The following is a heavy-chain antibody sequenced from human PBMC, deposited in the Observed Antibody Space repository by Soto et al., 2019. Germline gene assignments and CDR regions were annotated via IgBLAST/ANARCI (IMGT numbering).Heavy chain of an antibody. D-gene: IGHD6-19*01. CDR3: ARGVAGSGFDL. Sequence: SLTCAISGDSVSSNTAAWNWIRSSPSRGLEWLGRTYYRSNWRHDYAVSVKSRITVNPDTSKNHFSLQLNSVTPDDTAAYYCARGVAGSGFDLWGQGTLVTVSS. J-gene: IGHJ4*02. CDR2: TYYRSNWRH. V-gene: IGHV6-1*01. CDR1: GDSVSSNTAA.